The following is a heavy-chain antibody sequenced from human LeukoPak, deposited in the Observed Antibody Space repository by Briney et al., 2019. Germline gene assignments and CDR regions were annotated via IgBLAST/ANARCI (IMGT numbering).Heavy chain of an antibody. CDR1: GFTFNDYY. V-gene: IGHV3-11*01. CDR3: ATDGAGFDT. Sequence: GGSLRLSCAASGFTFNDYYMSWIRQAPGQGLEWLSYINIGGTNTHYADSVKGRFTISRDNAKKSLYLEMNNLRAEDTAVYYCATDGAGFDTWGQGVLVTVSS. CDR2: INIGGTNT. J-gene: IGHJ5*02.